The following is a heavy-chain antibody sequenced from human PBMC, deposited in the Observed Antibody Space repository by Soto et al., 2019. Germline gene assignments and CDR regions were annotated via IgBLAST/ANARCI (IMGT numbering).Heavy chain of an antibody. CDR2: TYYRSKWYY. D-gene: IGHD2-8*02. V-gene: IGHV6-1*01. CDR3: ARDDSEILASGPGDV. J-gene: IGHJ6*02. Sequence: SQTLSLTCAISGDSGSRRNTAWHWIRQSPSRGLEWLGRTYYRSKWYYEYAVSVNSRITINPDTSKNQFSLHLSSVTPEDTAVYFCARDDSEILASGPGDVWGQGTTVTVSS. CDR1: GDSGSRRNTA.